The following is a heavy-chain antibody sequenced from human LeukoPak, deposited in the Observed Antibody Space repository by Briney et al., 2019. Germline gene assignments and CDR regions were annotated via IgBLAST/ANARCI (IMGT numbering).Heavy chain of an antibody. D-gene: IGHD3-22*01. CDR2: IIPIIGTA. CDR3: ARRSSGYLGVDY. J-gene: IGHJ4*02. CDR1: GGTFSSYA. Sequence: ASVKVSCKASGGTFSSYAISWVPQAPGQGIQWMGGIIPIIGTANYAQKFQGRVTITTDESTSTAYMELSSLRSEDTAVYYCARRSSGYLGVDYWGQGTLVTVSS. V-gene: IGHV1-69*05.